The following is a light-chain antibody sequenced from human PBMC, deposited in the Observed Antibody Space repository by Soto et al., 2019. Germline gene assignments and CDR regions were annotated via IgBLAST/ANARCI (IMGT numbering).Light chain of an antibody. CDR2: LNSDGSH. V-gene: IGLV4-69*01. Sequence: QSVLTQSPSASASLGASVKLTCTLSSGHSSYAIAWHQQQPEKGPRYLMKLNSDGSHSKGDGIPDRFSGSSSGAERYLTISSLQSEDEADYYCQTWGTGIHGNWVFGGGTQLTVL. CDR1: SGHSSYA. J-gene: IGLJ3*02. CDR3: QTWGTGIHGNWV.